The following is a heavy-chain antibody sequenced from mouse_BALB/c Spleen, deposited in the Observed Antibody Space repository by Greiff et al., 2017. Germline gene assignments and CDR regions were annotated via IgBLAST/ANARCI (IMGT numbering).Heavy chain of an antibody. J-gene: IGHJ3*01. CDR2: IRLKSNNYAT. Sequence: EVMLVESGGGLVQPGGSMKLSCVASGFTFSNYWMNWVRQSPEKGLEWVAEIRLKSNNYATHYAESVKGRFTISRDDSKSSVYLQMNNLRAEDTGIYYCTRPGDYGTWFAYWGQGTLVTVSA. D-gene: IGHD2-4*01. CDR1: GFTFSNYW. CDR3: TRPGDYGTWFAY. V-gene: IGHV6-6*02.